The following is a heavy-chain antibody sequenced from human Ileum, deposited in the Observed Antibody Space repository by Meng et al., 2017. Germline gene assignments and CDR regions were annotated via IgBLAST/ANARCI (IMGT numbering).Heavy chain of an antibody. Sequence: SETLSPTCTVSGGSISSYYWSWIRQPAGKGREWIGRIYTSGSTNYNPSLKSRVTMSVDTSKNQFSLKLSSVTAADTAVYYCARDRGYSYTYYFDYWGQGTLVTVSS. CDR2: IYTSGST. D-gene: IGHD5-18*01. CDR1: GGSISSYY. J-gene: IGHJ4*02. CDR3: ARDRGYSYTYYFDY. V-gene: IGHV4-4*07.